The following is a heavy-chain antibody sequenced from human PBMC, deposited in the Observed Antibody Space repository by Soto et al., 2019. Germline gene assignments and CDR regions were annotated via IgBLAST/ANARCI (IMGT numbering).Heavy chain of an antibody. J-gene: IGHJ4*02. D-gene: IGHD2-21*02. CDR1: GFTFSSYA. Sequence: PGGSLRLSCAASGFTFSSYAMHWVRQAPGKGLEWVAVISYDGSNKYYADSVKGRFTISRDNSKNTLYLQMNSLRAEDTAVYYCARECGGDCYHDPSLDYWGQGTLVTVSS. CDR3: ARECGGDCYHDPSLDY. V-gene: IGHV3-30-3*01. CDR2: ISYDGSNK.